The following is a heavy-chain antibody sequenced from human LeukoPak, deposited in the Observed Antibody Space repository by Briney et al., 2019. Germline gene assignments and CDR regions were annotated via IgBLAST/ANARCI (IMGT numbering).Heavy chain of an antibody. CDR2: IKHSGST. J-gene: IGHJ6*03. CDR3: ARRNYYYYYYMDV. Sequence: SETLSLTCAVYGECFRGYYWSWIRQPPGKGLEWIEEIKHSGSTNYNTSLTSRVTISVDTPKNQFSLKPSSVTAADTAVYYCARRNYYYYYYMDVWGKGTTVTISS. CDR1: GECFRGYY. V-gene: IGHV4-34*01.